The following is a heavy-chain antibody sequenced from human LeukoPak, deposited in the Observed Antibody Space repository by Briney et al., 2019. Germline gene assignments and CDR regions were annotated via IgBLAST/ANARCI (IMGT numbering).Heavy chain of an antibody. Sequence: PGGSLRLSCAASGFTFDDYAMHWVRQAPGKGLEWVSGISWNSGSIGYVDSVKGRFTISRDNAKNSLYLQMNSLRAEDTAVYYCARDRSGIQLWFDGYSDWGQGTLVTVSS. CDR2: ISWNSGSI. V-gene: IGHV3-9*01. D-gene: IGHD5-18*01. CDR1: GFTFDDYA. CDR3: ARDRSGIQLWFDGYSD. J-gene: IGHJ4*02.